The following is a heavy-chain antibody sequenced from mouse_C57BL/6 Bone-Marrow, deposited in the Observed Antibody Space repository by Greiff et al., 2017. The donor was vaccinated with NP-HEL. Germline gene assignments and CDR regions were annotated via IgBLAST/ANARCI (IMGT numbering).Heavy chain of an antibody. V-gene: IGHV1-82*01. Sequence: QVQLQQSGPELVKPGASVKISCKASGYAFSSSWMNWVKQRPGKGLEWIGRIYPGDGDTNYNGKFKGKATLTADKSSSTAYMQLSSLTSEDSAVYFCARRGDGYYFFFAYWGQGTLVTVSA. CDR1: GYAFSSSW. J-gene: IGHJ3*01. CDR3: ARRGDGYYFFFAY. D-gene: IGHD2-3*01. CDR2: IYPGDGDT.